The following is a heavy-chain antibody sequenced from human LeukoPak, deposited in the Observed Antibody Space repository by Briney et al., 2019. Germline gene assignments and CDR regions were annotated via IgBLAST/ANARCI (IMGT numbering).Heavy chain of an antibody. Sequence: PSETLSLTCTVSGGSISNYYWNWIRQPPGKGLEWIGYIYHSGSTNYNPSLKSRVTISVDTSKNQFSLKLSSVTAADTAVYYCARSDVWGQGTTVTVSS. CDR3: ARSDV. V-gene: IGHV4-59*08. CDR2: IYHSGST. CDR1: GGSISNYY. J-gene: IGHJ6*02.